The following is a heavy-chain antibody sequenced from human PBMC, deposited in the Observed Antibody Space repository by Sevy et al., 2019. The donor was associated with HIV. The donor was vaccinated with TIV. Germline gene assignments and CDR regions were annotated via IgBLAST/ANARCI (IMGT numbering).Heavy chain of an antibody. Sequence: SETLSLTCYVSGGSISPYYWSWIRQSPGKGLEWIGYIYYTGKTNSNPSLKGRVTISLDTSKNQVSLKLTSVTAADTAVYYWARRLSSGFDSWGQGTLVTVSS. V-gene: IGHV4-59*08. D-gene: IGHD6-19*01. CDR1: GGSISPYY. CDR3: ARRLSSGFDS. CDR2: IYYTGKT. J-gene: IGHJ4*02.